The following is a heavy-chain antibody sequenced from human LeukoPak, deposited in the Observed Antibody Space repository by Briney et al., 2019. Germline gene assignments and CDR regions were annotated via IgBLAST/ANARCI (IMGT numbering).Heavy chain of an antibody. D-gene: IGHD4-23*01. J-gene: IGHJ4*02. CDR3: ARGDYGGSADY. CDR1: GYTFNIYG. Sequence: GASVKVSCKASGYTFNIYGINWVRQAPGQGLEWMGWISGYNGNTKYVQKFQGRVTMTTDTSTSTAYMELRSLRSDDTAVFYCARGDYGGSADYWGQGTLVTVSS. V-gene: IGHV1-18*01. CDR2: ISGYNGNT.